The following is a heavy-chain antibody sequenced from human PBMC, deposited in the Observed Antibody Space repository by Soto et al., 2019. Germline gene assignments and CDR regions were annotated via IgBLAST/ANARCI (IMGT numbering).Heavy chain of an antibody. V-gene: IGHV4-31*03. J-gene: IGHJ5*02. CDR1: GGSISSGGYY. D-gene: IGHD6-6*01. Sequence: QVQLQESGPGLVKPSQTLSITCTVSGGSISSGGYYWSWIRQHPGKGLEWIGYIYYSGSTYYNPSLKGRVTISVDTSKNQFSLNLSSVTAAATAVYYCARAGHSSSSEGANWFDPWGQGTLVTVSS. CDR3: ARAGHSSSSEGANWFDP. CDR2: IYYSGST.